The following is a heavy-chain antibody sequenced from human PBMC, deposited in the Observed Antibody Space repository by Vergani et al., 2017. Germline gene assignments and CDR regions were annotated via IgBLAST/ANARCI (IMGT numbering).Heavy chain of an antibody. Sequence: QVQLVQSGAEVKKPGSSVKVSCKASGGTFSSYAISWVRQAPGQGLEWMGGIIPIFGTANYAQKFQGRVTITADESTSTAYMELSSLRSEDTAVYYCARDPHYCSSTSCYYYGMDVWGQGTTVTVSS. V-gene: IGHV1-69*01. D-gene: IGHD2-2*01. CDR2: IIPIFGTA. J-gene: IGHJ6*02. CDR1: GGTFSSYA. CDR3: ARDPHYCSSTSCYYYGMDV.